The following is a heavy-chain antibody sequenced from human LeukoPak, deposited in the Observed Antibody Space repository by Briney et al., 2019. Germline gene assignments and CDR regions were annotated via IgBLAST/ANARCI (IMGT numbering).Heavy chain of an antibody. V-gene: IGHV1-3*01. D-gene: IGHD2-15*01. CDR2: INAGNGNT. CDR3: ARVYAGYCSGGSCYSDYFDY. J-gene: IGHJ4*02. Sequence: ASVKVSCKASGYTFTSYAMHWVRQAPGQRLEWMGWINAGNGNTKYSQKFQGRVTITRDISASTAYMELSSLRSEDTAVYYCARVYAGYCSGGSCYSDYFDYWGQGTLVTVSS. CDR1: GYTFTSYA.